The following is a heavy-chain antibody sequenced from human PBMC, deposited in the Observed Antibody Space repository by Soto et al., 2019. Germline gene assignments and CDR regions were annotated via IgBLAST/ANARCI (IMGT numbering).Heavy chain of an antibody. CDR1: GGTFSSYT. D-gene: IGHD2-15*01. Sequence: SVKVSCKASGGTFSSYTISWVRQAPGQGLELMGRIIPILGIANYAQKFQGRVTITADKSTSTAYMELSSLRSEDTAVYYCARDQDGDCSGGSCYPDYIWGQGTMVTVSS. CDR3: ARDQDGDCSGGSCYPDYI. V-gene: IGHV1-69*04. CDR2: IIPILGIA. J-gene: IGHJ3*02.